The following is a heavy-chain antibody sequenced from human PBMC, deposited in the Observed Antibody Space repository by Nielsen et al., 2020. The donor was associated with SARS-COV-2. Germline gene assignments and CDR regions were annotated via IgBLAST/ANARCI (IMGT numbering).Heavy chain of an antibody. CDR1: GFTFNDYY. CDR2: ITSERST. CDR3: ARDWSIAGEFDS. J-gene: IGHJ4*02. Sequence: GGSLRLSCAASGFTFNDYYMSWIRQAPGKGLEWVSSITSERSTSYRDSVRGRFTIFRDNTKNSLYLQMNSLRAEDTGTYYCARDWSIAGEFDSWGQGTLVTVSS. V-gene: IGHV3-11*01. D-gene: IGHD6-6*01.